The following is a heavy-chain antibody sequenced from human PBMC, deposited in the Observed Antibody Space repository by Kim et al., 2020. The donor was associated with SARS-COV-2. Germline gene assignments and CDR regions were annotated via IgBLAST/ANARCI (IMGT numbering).Heavy chain of an antibody. V-gene: IGHV4-31*03. Sequence: SETLSLTCTVSGGSISSGGYYWSWIRQHPGKGLEWIGYIYYSGSTYYNPSLKSRVTISVDTSKNQFSLKLSSVTAADTAVYYCARSKLVLYYYGMDVWGQGTTVTVSS. CDR2: IYYSGST. CDR1: GGSISSGGYY. CDR3: ARSKLVLYYYGMDV. D-gene: IGHD6-6*01. J-gene: IGHJ6*02.